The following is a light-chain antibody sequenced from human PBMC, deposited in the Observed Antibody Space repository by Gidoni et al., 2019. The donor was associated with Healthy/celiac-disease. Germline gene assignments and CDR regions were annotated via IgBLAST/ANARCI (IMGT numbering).Light chain of an antibody. CDR3: QQRSNWPPLT. J-gene: IGKJ4*01. Sequence: ESVFTQSRATLSFSPGERATLSCRASESVSSYLAWYQQKHGQAPRPLIYDASNRATGIPARFSGSGSGTDFTLPISSIEPQDFAVYYCQQRSNWPPLTFGGGTKVEIK. CDR1: ESVSSY. CDR2: DAS. V-gene: IGKV3-11*01.